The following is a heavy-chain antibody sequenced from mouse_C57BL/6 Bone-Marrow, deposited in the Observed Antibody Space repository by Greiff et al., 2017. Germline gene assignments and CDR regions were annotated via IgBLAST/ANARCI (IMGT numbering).Heavy chain of an antibody. J-gene: IGHJ1*03. CDR1: GYTFTSYW. Sequence: VQLQQPGAELVKPGASVKMSCKASGYTFTSYWITWVKQRPGQGLEWIGDIYPGSGSTNYNVKFKSKATLTVDTSSSTAYMQLSSLTSEDSAVYYWARPYYSNYGYFDVWGTGTTVTVSS. D-gene: IGHD2-5*01. V-gene: IGHV1-55*01. CDR2: IYPGSGST. CDR3: ARPYYSNYGYFDV.